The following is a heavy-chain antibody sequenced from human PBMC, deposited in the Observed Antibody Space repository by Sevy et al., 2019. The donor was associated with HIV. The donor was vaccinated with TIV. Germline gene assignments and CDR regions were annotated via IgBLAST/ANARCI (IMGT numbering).Heavy chain of an antibody. CDR2: IGSEVYGGTK. J-gene: IGHJ4*02. CDR3: TRGRRVYADYGVDY. CDR1: GFTFGEYS. Sequence: GGSLRLSCTASGFTFGEYSMSWFRQAPGKGLEWVSFIGSEVYGGTKEYAASVKGRFTISRDDSKSIAYLQMSSLKTEDTAVYYCTRGRRVYADYGVDYWGQGTLVTVSS. D-gene: IGHD4-17*01. V-gene: IGHV3-49*03.